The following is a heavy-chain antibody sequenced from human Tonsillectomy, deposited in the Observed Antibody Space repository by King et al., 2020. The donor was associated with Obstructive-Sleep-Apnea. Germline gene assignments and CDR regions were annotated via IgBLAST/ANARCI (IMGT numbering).Heavy chain of an antibody. D-gene: IGHD6-13*01. V-gene: IGHV4-59*01. CDR2: IYYSGST. CDR1: GGSISGYY. J-gene: IGHJ4*02. CDR3: AKYSSSWYGNDY. Sequence: QLQESGPGLVKPSETLFLTCTVSGGSISGYYWSWIRQPPGKGLEWIGYIYYSGSTTYNPSLKSRVTISVDTSKNQFSLKLSSVTAADTAVYYCAKYSSSWYGNDYWGQGTLVTVSS.